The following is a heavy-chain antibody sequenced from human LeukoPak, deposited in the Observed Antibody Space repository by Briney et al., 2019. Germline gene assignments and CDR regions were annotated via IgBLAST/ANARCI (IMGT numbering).Heavy chain of an antibody. D-gene: IGHD3-22*01. V-gene: IGHV5-51*01. Sequence: GESLKISCKGSGYSFTSYWIGWVRQMPGIGLKWMGIIYPGDSDTRYSPSFQGQVTISADKSISTAYLQWSSLKASDTAMYYCATQRGYYYDSSGYPYYFDYWGQGTLVTVSS. CDR3: ATQRGYYYDSSGYPYYFDY. CDR1: GYSFTSYW. J-gene: IGHJ4*02. CDR2: IYPGDSDT.